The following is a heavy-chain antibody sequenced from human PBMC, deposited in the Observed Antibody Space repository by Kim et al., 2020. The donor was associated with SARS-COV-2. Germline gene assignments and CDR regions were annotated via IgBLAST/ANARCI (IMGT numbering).Heavy chain of an antibody. CDR2: N. CDR3: ARASSSRGTEDY. Sequence: NEYAVSVKSRITINPDTSKNQFSLQLNSVTPEDTAVYYCARASSSRGTEDYWGQGTLVTVSS. V-gene: IGHV6-1*01. J-gene: IGHJ4*02. D-gene: IGHD6-13*01.